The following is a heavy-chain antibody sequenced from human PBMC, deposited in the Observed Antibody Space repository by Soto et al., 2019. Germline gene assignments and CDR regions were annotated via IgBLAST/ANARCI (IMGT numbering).Heavy chain of an antibody. J-gene: IGHJ6*02. D-gene: IGHD1-7*01. CDR2: IYYSGST. V-gene: IGHV4-30-4*01. CDR1: GGSISSGDYY. Sequence: QVQLQESGPGLVKPSQTLSLTCTVSGGSISSGDYYWSWIRQPPGKGLEWIGYIYYSGSTYYNPSLKSRVTISVDTSKNQFSRKLSSVTAADTAVYYCARAGITGTTSYYYGMDVWGQGTTVTVSS. CDR3: ARAGITGTTSYYYGMDV.